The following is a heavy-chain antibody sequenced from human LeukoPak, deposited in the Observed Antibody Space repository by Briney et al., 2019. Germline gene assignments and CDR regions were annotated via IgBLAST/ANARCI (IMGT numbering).Heavy chain of an antibody. CDR3: ARAKFYYDSSGYYYIFDY. J-gene: IGHJ4*02. CDR2: TIPIFGTA. D-gene: IGHD3-22*01. V-gene: IGHV1-69*05. CDR1: GGTFSSYA. Sequence: ASVKVSCKASGGTFSSYAISWVRQAPGQGLEWMGGTIPIFGTANYAQKFQGRVTITTDESTSTAYMELSSLRSEDTAVYYCARAKFYYDSSGYYYIFDYWGQGTLVTVSS.